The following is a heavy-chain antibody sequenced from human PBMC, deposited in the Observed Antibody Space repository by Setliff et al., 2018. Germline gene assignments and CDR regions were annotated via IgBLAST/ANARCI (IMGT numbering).Heavy chain of an antibody. CDR3: ARGAWGLEYFQY. D-gene: IGHD7-27*01. CDR1: GFAFRGYF. CDR2: ISPKTGDT. J-gene: IGHJ1*01. V-gene: IGHV1-2*02. Sequence: ASVKVSCKTSGFAFRGYFIHWVRQAPGQGLEWMGWISPKTGDTNYAQKLQGRVTMTRDTSIGTAYMELTSLGSDDTAVYYCARGAWGLEYFQYWGQGTLVTVSS.